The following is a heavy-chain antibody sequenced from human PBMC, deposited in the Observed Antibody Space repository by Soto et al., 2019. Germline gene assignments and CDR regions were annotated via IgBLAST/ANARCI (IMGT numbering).Heavy chain of an antibody. J-gene: IGHJ4*02. Sequence: SQTLSLTCAISGDSVSSNSAAWNWIRQSPSRGLEWLGRTYYRSKWYNDYAVSVKSRITINPDTSKNQFSLKLSSVTAADTAVYYCARLIMITFGGVIDQYYFDYWGQGTLVTVSS. CDR2: TYYRSKWYN. CDR1: GDSVSSNSAA. D-gene: IGHD3-16*02. V-gene: IGHV6-1*01. CDR3: ARLIMITFGGVIDQYYFDY.